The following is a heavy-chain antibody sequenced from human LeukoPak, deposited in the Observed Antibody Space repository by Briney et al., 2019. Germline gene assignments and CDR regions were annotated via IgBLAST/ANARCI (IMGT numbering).Heavy chain of an antibody. CDR2: NRYDGKKT. CDR3: AKDGVILAPGIYWYMDV. CDR1: TFTFSDYG. D-gene: IGHD3-16*02. Sequence: PGGSLRLSCVGSTFTFSDYGMHWVRQAPGKGLEWVAFNRYDGKKTYYADSAKGRFTISRDNSKNTLYLEMNSLRAEDTAVFYCAKDGVILAPGIYWYMDVWGRGTTVTVSS. V-gene: IGHV3-30*02. J-gene: IGHJ6*03.